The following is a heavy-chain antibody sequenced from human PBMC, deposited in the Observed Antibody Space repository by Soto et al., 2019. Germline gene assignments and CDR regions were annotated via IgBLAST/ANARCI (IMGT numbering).Heavy chain of an antibody. V-gene: IGHV3-23*01. CDR1: GFTFTTYA. CDR2: ISGSGGST. D-gene: IGHD3-3*01. J-gene: IGHJ6*02. Sequence: GGSVRLSCAASGFTFTTYAMSWVRQAPGKGLEWVSTISGSGGSTYYADSVKGRFTISRDNSKNTLYLQMNSLRAEDTAVYYCAKWNAIFGADNLYDHYGMDVWRQRTTVTVSS. CDR3: AKWNAIFGADNLYDHYGMDV.